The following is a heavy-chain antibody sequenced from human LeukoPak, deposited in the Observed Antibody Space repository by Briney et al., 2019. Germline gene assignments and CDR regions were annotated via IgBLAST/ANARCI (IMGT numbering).Heavy chain of an antibody. J-gene: IGHJ6*03. V-gene: IGHV1-46*01. Sequence: GASVKVSCKASGYTFTSYYMHWVRQAPGQGLEWMGIINPSGGSTSYAQKFQGRVTMTRDMSTSTVYMELSSLRSEDTAVYYCARDPRYLLLNYYYYYMDVWGKGTTVTVSS. CDR1: GYTFTSYY. CDR3: ARDPRYLLLNYYYYYMDV. D-gene: IGHD3-10*01. CDR2: INPSGGST.